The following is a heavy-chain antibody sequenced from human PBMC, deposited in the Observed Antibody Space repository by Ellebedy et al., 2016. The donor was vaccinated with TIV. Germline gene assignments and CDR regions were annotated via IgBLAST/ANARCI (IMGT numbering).Heavy chain of an antibody. CDR2: IIPIFGTA. D-gene: IGHD3-10*01. V-gene: IGHV1-69*13. Sequence: SVKVSCXASGGTFSSYAISWVRQAPGQGLEWMGGIIPIFGTANYAQKFQGRVTITADESTSTAYMELSSLRSEDTAVYYCASPNGDRYGSGSYYNVPLMDVWGQGTTVTVSS. CDR3: ASPNGDRYGSGSYYNVPLMDV. J-gene: IGHJ6*02. CDR1: GGTFSSYA.